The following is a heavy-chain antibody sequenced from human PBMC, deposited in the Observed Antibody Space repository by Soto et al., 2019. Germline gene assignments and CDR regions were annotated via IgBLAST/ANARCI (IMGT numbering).Heavy chain of an antibody. D-gene: IGHD3-22*01. CDR3: ARDSYDSSPEVHLWFDP. Sequence: ASVKVSCKASGYTFTGYYMRCVRQAPGQGLEWMGWINPNSGGTNYAQKFQGRVTMTRDTSISTAYMELSRLRSDDTAVYYCARDSYDSSPEVHLWFDPWGQGTLVTVSS. CDR1: GYTFTGYY. CDR2: INPNSGGT. J-gene: IGHJ5*02. V-gene: IGHV1-2*02.